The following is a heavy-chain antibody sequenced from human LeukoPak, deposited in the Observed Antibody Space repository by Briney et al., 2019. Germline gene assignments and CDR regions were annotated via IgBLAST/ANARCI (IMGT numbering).Heavy chain of an antibody. CDR1: GASISISDYY. CDR2: LYSGGLT. J-gene: IGHJ3*02. V-gene: IGHV4-39*01. CDR3: ASGGYRSGWYGSFDI. D-gene: IGHD6-19*01. Sequence: PSDTLSLTCTVSGASISISDYYWRWVRQPPGKGLEWIGSLYSGGLTYYNPSLKSRVTISVDTSKNQFSLKVTSVTAADTAVYSCASGGYRSGWYGSFDIWGQGTVVTVSS.